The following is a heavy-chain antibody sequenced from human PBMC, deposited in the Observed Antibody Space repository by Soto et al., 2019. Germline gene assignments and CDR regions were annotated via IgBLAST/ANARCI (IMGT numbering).Heavy chain of an antibody. Sequence: PGESLKISCKGSGYSFTSYWIGWVRQMPGKGLEWMGIIYPGDSDTRYSPSFQGQVTISADKSISTAYLQWSSLKASDTAMYYCARVYYDSSGYSGSIYYYGMDVWGQGTTVTVSS. D-gene: IGHD3-22*01. CDR1: GYSFTSYW. V-gene: IGHV5-51*01. CDR3: ARVYYDSSGYSGSIYYYGMDV. CDR2: IYPGDSDT. J-gene: IGHJ6*02.